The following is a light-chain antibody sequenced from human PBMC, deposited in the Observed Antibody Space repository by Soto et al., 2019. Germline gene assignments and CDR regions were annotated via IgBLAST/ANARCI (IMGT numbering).Light chain of an antibody. J-gene: IGLJ3*02. V-gene: IGLV1-40*01. Sequence: QAVVTQPPSVSGAPGQRVTISCTGSSSNIGAGYDVHWYQQLPGTAPKLLIYGNSNRPSGVPDRFSGSKSGTSASLAITGLQAEDGADYSCQPYVSCLSGPGVFGGGTKVTVL. CDR1: SSNIGAGYD. CDR3: QPYVSCLSGPGV. CDR2: GNS.